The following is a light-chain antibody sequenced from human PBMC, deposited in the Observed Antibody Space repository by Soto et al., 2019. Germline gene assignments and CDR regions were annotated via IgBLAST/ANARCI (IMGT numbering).Light chain of an antibody. J-gene: IGKJ5*01. CDR2: AAS. CDR1: QSISIN. Sequence: EIVMTQSPATLSVSPRERSIVCCRASQSISINLAWYQQKPGQAPRLLIYAASNRATGVPARFSGSWSGTEFTLTISSLQSEDFAVYYCQQYNNWITFGQGTRLEIK. V-gene: IGKV3-15*01. CDR3: QQYNNWIT.